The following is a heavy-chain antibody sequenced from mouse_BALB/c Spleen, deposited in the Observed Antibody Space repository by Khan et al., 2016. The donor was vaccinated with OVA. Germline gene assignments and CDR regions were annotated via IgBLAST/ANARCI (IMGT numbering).Heavy chain of an antibody. V-gene: IGHV3-2*02. Sequence: EVKLQESGPGLVKPSQSLSLTCTVTGYSITRDYAWNWIRQFPGNKLEWMGYISNTGSTDYNPSLKSRISITRDTSKNQFFLQLNSVTTEDTATYYCASELGRYYAMDYWGQGTSVTVSS. D-gene: IGHD4-1*01. CDR2: ISNTGST. CDR1: GYSITRDYA. J-gene: IGHJ4*01. CDR3: ASELGRYYAMDY.